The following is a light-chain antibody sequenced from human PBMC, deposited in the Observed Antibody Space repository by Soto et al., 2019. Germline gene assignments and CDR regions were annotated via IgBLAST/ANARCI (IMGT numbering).Light chain of an antibody. Sequence: DIQMTQSPSTLSASVGDRVTITCRASQSISSWLAWYQQKPGKAPNLLIYKASSLESGVPSRFSGSGSGTEFTLTISSLQPDDFATYYCQQYSIYPRTFGQGTKVEIK. CDR2: KAS. CDR1: QSISSW. V-gene: IGKV1-5*03. J-gene: IGKJ1*01. CDR3: QQYSIYPRT.